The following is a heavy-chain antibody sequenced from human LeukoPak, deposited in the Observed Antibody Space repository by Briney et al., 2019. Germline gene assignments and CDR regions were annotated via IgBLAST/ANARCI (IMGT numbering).Heavy chain of an antibody. CDR2: ISGSGGST. V-gene: IGHV3-23*01. J-gene: IGHJ3*02. Sequence: PGGSLRLSCAASGFTFSSYAMSWVRQAPGKGLEWVSAISGSGGSTYYADSVKGRFTISRDNSKNTLYLQMNSLRAEDTAVYYCAKGVIVVVPAAISAFDIWGQGTMVTVSS. D-gene: IGHD2-2*01. CDR1: GFTFSSYA. CDR3: AKGVIVVVPAAISAFDI.